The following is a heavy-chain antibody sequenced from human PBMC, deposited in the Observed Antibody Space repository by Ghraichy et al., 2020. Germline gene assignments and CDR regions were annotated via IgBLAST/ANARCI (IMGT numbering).Heavy chain of an antibody. J-gene: IGHJ4*02. D-gene: IGHD3-22*01. V-gene: IGHV1-46*01. CDR1: GYTFTRYY. Sequence: ASVKVSCKASGYTFTRYYMHWVRQAPGQGLECMGIINPSGGSTSYAQKFQGRVTMTRDTSTSTVYMELSSLRSEDTAMYYCAREGADYYDTSPTLDYWGQGTLVTVSS. CDR3: AREGADYYDTSPTLDY. CDR2: INPSGGST.